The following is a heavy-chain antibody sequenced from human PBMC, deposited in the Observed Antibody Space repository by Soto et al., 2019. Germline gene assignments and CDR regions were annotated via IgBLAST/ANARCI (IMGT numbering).Heavy chain of an antibody. CDR2: ISAYNGNT. CDR3: AREVITIFGVSYGMDV. V-gene: IGHV1-18*01. J-gene: IGHJ6*02. CDR1: GYTFTSYG. D-gene: IGHD3-3*01. Sequence: EASVKVSCKASGYTFTSYGISWVRQAPGQGHEWMGWISAYNGNTNYAQKLQGRVTMTTDTSTSTAYMELRSLRSDDTAVYYCAREVITIFGVSYGMDVWGQGTTVTVSS.